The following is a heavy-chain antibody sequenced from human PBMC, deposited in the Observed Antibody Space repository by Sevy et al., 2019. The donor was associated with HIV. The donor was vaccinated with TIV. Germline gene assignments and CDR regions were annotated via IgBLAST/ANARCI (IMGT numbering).Heavy chain of an antibody. V-gene: IGHV3-49*04. D-gene: IGHD3-16*02. CDR3: ARKHRFDY. CDR1: GFTFADHA. Sequence: GGSLRLSCAGSGFTFADHAMSWVRQAPGKGLEWVGFIRSKDYGGTIEYAASVKGRFTISRDDSKGIAYLQMSGLKIEVTVVYYCARKHRFDYWGPGTLVTVSS. J-gene: IGHJ4*02. CDR2: IRSKDYGGTI.